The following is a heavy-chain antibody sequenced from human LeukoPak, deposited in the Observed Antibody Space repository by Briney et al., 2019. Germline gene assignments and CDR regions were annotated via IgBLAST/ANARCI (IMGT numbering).Heavy chain of an antibody. CDR1: GFIFSSYG. CDR3: ARDNVGATLDV. D-gene: IGHD1-26*01. Sequence: GGSLRLSCAATGFIFSSYGMHWVRQAPGKGLEWVAVIWYDGSKKYHADSVTGRFTISRDNSKNTLYLQMNSLRAEDTAVYYCARDNVGATLDVWGQGTTVTVSS. CDR2: IWYDGSKK. V-gene: IGHV3-33*01. J-gene: IGHJ6*02.